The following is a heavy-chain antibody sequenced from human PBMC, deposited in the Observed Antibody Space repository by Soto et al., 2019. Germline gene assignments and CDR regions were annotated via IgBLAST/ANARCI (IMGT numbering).Heavy chain of an antibody. CDR1: GYTFTSYA. CDR2: INAGNGNT. J-gene: IGHJ4*02. D-gene: IGHD1-26*01. CDR3: ARNIGSGTFDY. V-gene: IGHV1-3*01. Sequence: ASVKVSCKASGYTFTSYAMHWVRQAPGQRLEWMGWINAGNGNTKYSQKFQGRVTMTTDTSASTAYMDLSGLRSEDTAVYYCARNIGSGTFDYWGQGTMVTVSS.